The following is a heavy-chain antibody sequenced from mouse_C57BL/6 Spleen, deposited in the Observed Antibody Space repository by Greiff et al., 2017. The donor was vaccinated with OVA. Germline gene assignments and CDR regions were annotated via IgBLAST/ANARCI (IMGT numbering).Heavy chain of an antibody. V-gene: IGHV3-3*01. J-gene: IGHJ1*03. CDR1: GFSINSDCY. Sequence: EVQLVESGPSLVRPSQTLSLTCTVTGFSINSDCYWIWIRQFPGNKLEYIGYTFYSGITYYNPSLESRTYITRDTSKNQFSLKLSSVTTEDTATYYCARDDGNLDWYFDVWGTGTTVTVSS. D-gene: IGHD2-1*01. CDR2: TFYSGIT. CDR3: ARDDGNLDWYFDV.